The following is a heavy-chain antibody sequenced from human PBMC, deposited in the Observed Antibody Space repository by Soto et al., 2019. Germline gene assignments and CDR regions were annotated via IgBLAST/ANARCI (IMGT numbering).Heavy chain of an antibody. V-gene: IGHV5-51*01. CDR2: IYPGDSDT. Sequence: GESLKISCKGSGYSFTSYWIGWVRQMPGKGLEWMGIIYPGDSDTRYSPSFQGQVTISADKSISTAYLQWSSLKASDTAMYYCARVVTSPTYYYGMDVWGQGTTVTVSS. CDR3: ARVVTSPTYYYGMDV. CDR1: GYSFTSYW. J-gene: IGHJ6*02.